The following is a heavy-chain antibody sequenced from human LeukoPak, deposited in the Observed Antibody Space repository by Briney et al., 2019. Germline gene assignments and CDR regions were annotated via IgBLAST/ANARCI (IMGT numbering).Heavy chain of an antibody. Sequence: ASVKVSCKASGYTFTGYYMHWVRQTPGQGLEWMGWINPYSGGTNYEHHSQGRVTMIRETSISTAYLEMRSLISADTAAYYCAGGFYVWGSYCSPRFDYWGQGTLVTVSS. V-gene: IGHV1-2*02. CDR1: GYTFTGYY. CDR2: INPYSGGT. D-gene: IGHD3-16*02. J-gene: IGHJ4*02. CDR3: AGGFYVWGSYCSPRFDY.